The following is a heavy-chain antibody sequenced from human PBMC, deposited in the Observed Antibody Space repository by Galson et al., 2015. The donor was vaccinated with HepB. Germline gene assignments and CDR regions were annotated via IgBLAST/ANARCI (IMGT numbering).Heavy chain of an antibody. D-gene: IGHD3-10*01. J-gene: IGHJ6*02. CDR2: IHPGDSDT. CDR3: ARHRPITMSRGVILLSSYYFGMDV. CDR1: GYSFTSYW. Sequence: QSGAEVKKPGESLKISCKGSGYSFTSYWIGWVRQMPGKGLEWMGIIHPGDSDTRYSPSFQGQVTMSVDKSISTVHLQWSSLKASDTALYYCARHRPITMSRGVILLSSYYFGMDVWGQGTAVTVSS. V-gene: IGHV5-51*01.